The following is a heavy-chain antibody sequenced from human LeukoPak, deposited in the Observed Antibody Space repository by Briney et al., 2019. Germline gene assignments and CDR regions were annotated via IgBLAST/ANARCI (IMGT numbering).Heavy chain of an antibody. Sequence: GGSLRLSCAASGFTFSSYGMHWVRQAPGKGLEWVAFIRYDGSNKYYADSVAGRLTITRDNAKNSVYLQMNSLRVEDTAVYYCARSVEGSFDYWGQGTVVTVSP. CDR1: GFTFSSYG. CDR2: IRYDGSNK. D-gene: IGHD6-19*01. CDR3: ARSVEGSFDY. J-gene: IGHJ4*02. V-gene: IGHV3-30*02.